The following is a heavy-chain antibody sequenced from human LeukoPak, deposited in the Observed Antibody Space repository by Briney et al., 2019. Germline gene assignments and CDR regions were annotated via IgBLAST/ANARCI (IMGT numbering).Heavy chain of an antibody. CDR3: ARGPKISSLITMVRGGDYYMDV. CDR2: ISSSGSTI. D-gene: IGHD3-10*01. Sequence: PGGSLRLSCAASGFTFSSYEMNWVRQAPGKGLEWVSYISSSGSTIYYADSVKGRFTISRDNAKNSLYLQMNSLRAEDTAVYYCARGPKISSLITMVRGGDYYMDVWGKGTTVTIS. J-gene: IGHJ6*03. V-gene: IGHV3-48*03. CDR1: GFTFSSYE.